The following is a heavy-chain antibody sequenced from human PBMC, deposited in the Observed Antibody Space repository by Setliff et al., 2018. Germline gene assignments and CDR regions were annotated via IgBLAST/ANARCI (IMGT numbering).Heavy chain of an antibody. CDR1: GYSISSGYY. CDR2: IYHSGST. CDR3: ARGKSVTASNWFDP. V-gene: IGHV4-38-2*01. Sequence: SETLSLTCAVSGYSISSGYYWGWIRQPPGKGLEWIGSIYHSGSTYYNPSLKSRVTISVDTSKNQFSLKLSSVTAADTAVYYCARGKSVTASNWFDPWGQGTLVTLSS. D-gene: IGHD5-18*01. J-gene: IGHJ5*02.